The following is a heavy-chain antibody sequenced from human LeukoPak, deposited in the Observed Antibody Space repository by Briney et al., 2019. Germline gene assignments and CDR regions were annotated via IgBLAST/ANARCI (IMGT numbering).Heavy chain of an antibody. Sequence: ASVKVSCKASGYTFTDFYMHWVRQALGQGLEWMGIINPSGGSTSYAQKFQGRVTMTRDTSTSTVYMELSSLRSEDTAVYYCAREAGQLAGLDYWGQGTLVTVSS. CDR3: AREAGQLAGLDY. V-gene: IGHV1-46*01. D-gene: IGHD6-6*01. CDR1: GYTFTDFY. J-gene: IGHJ4*02. CDR2: INPSGGST.